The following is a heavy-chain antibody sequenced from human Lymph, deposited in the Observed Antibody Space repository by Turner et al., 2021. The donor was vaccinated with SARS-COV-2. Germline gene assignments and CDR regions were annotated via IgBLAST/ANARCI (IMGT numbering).Heavy chain of an antibody. CDR1: GYTFSSYG. CDR2: ISVYNGYT. V-gene: IGHV1-18*04. Sequence: QVQLVQSGAEVKKSGASVKVSCRASGYTFSSYGISWVRQAPGQGLEWMGWISVYNGYTNYAQKLQGRVTMTTDTSTSTAYMELRSPRSDDTAVYYCAREGYCSSTSCYRGQYYYYGMDVWGQGTTVTVSS. D-gene: IGHD2-2*02. CDR3: AREGYCSSTSCYRGQYYYYGMDV. J-gene: IGHJ6*02.